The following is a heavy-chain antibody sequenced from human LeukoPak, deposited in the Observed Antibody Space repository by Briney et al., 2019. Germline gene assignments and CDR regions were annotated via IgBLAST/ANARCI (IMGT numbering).Heavy chain of an antibody. Sequence: GGSLRLSCAASGFTFSSYSMNWVRQAPGKGLEWVSSISSSSSYIYYADSVKGRFTISRDNAKNSLYLQMNSLRAEDPAVYYCTLGYCSSTSCYFSVYWGQGTLVTVSS. V-gene: IGHV3-21*01. D-gene: IGHD2-2*01. CDR3: TLGYCSSTSCYFSVY. J-gene: IGHJ4*02. CDR1: GFTFSSYS. CDR2: ISSSSSYI.